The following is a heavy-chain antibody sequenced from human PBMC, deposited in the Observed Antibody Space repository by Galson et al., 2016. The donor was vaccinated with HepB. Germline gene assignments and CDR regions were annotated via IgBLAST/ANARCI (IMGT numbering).Heavy chain of an antibody. CDR3: ARDKGQWRGFFDY. CDR2: VSYDGHTK. V-gene: IGHV3-30-3*01. CDR1: GFTFGTHA. Sequence: SLRLSCAASGFTFGTHAMHWVRQAPGKGLEWVAIVSYDGHTKYYADSVRDRFTISRDNSKNTLFLQMNSLTTEDTAVYYCARDKGQWRGFFDYWGQGTLVTVSS. J-gene: IGHJ4*02. D-gene: IGHD2-8*01.